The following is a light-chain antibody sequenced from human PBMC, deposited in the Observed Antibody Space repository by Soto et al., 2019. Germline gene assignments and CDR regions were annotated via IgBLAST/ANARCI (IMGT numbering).Light chain of an antibody. CDR1: QSVSSSY. Sequence: EIVLTQSPGTLSLSPGERATLSCRASQSVSSSYLAWYQQKPGQAPRLLIYGASSRATGIPDRFSGSGSGTDFTLTISRLEPEDFAVYYCQQYGSHPGTFGQGTKLEIK. CDR2: GAS. J-gene: IGKJ2*02. V-gene: IGKV3-20*01. CDR3: QQYGSHPGT.